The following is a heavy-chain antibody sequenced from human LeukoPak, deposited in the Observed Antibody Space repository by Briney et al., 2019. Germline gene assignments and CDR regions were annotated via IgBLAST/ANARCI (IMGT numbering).Heavy chain of an antibody. CDR2: IYYNGNT. Sequence: PSETLSLTCTVSGASTSTKSYYWGWIRQSPGKGLEWIGSIYYNGNTYCDPSLKSRVTISVDTSKNLFSLNMTSVTAADRAVYYCARGLSYGGYFDYWGRGTLVPVSS. CDR1: GASTSTKSYY. CDR3: ARGLSYGGYFDY. J-gene: IGHJ4*02. V-gene: IGHV4-39*02. D-gene: IGHD4-23*01.